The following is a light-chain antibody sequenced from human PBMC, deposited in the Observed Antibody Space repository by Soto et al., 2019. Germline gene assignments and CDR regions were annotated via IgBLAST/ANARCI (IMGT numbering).Light chain of an antibody. CDR2: DNN. CDR3: GTWDSSLSAGV. J-gene: IGLJ3*02. CDR1: RSNIGAGFD. V-gene: IGLV1-51*01. Sequence: QSVLTQPPSVSGAPGQRVTISCTGTRSNIGAGFDVHWYHQQLPGTAPKLLLYDNNERPSGIPDRFSGSKSGTSSTLGITGLQTGDEALYYCGTWDSSLSAGVFGGGTKLTVL.